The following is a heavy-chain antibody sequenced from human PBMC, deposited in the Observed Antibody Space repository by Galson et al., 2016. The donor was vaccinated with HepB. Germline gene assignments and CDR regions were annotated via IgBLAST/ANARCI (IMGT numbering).Heavy chain of an antibody. CDR3: ARDWLVAVFDY. D-gene: IGHD6-19*01. J-gene: IGHJ4*02. Sequence: SVKVSCKASGYTFASYGISWVRQAPGQGLEWMGWIRAYNGNTNYAQKLQGRVTLTTDTSTSTAYMELRSLRSDDTAVYYCARDWLVAVFDYWGQGTLVTVSS. CDR2: IRAYNGNT. CDR1: GYTFASYG. V-gene: IGHV1-18*01.